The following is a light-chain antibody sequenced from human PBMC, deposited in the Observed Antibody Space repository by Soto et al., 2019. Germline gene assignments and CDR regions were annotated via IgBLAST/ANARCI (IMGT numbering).Light chain of an antibody. CDR3: QQYYSYPPLT. CDR2: GAS. CDR1: QGIRTD. V-gene: IGKV1-6*01. J-gene: IGKJ4*01. Sequence: AVQLTQSPSSLSASVGDRVTITCRASQGIRTDLGWYQQSPGKAPKVLIVGASTLQSGVPSRFSGSGSGTDFTLTISCLQSEDFATYYCQQYYSYPPLTFGGGTKVEIK.